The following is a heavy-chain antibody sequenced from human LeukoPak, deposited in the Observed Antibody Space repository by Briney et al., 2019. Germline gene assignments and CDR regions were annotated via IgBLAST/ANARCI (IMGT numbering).Heavy chain of an antibody. D-gene: IGHD3-22*01. CDR1: GFTVSSNY. V-gene: IGHV3-21*01. Sequence: PGGSLRLSCAASGFTVSSNYMSWVRQAPGKGLEWVSSISSSSSYIYYADSVKGRFTISRDNAKNSLYLQMNSLRAEDTAVYYCARDRLIDKYNWFDPWGQGTLVTVSS. CDR2: ISSSSSYI. J-gene: IGHJ5*02. CDR3: ARDRLIDKYNWFDP.